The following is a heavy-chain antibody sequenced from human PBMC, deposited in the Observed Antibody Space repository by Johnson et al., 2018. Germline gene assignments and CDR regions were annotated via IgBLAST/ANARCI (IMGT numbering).Heavy chain of an antibody. V-gene: IGHV3-30-3*01. CDR1: GFTFSSYA. Sequence: QVQLVQSGGGVVQPGRSLRLSCAASGFTFSSYAMHWVLQAPGKGLEWVAVISYDGSNKYYAASVKGRFTISRDNSKTTLYLQMNSLRAEDTAVYYCARSTPREFGAFDIGGQGTMVTVSS. D-gene: IGHD2-15*01. CDR3: ARSTPREFGAFDI. J-gene: IGHJ3*02. CDR2: ISYDGSNK.